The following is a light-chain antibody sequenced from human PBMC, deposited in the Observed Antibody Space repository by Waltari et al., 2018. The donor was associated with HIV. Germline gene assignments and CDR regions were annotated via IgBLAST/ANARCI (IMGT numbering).Light chain of an antibody. Sequence: QSALTQPPSVSGSPGQSVTISCTGTRSDVGNNNRVSWYQQPPGSAPKLMIYEVSNRPSGVPRRFSGSKSGNTASLTISGLQAEDEADYYCSSYTSSNTFVVFGGGTKLTVL. J-gene: IGLJ2*01. CDR1: RSDVGNNNR. CDR2: EVS. CDR3: SSYTSSNTFVV. V-gene: IGLV2-18*02.